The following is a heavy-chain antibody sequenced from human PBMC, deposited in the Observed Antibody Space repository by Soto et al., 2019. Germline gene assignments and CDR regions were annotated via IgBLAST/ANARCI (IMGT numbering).Heavy chain of an antibody. V-gene: IGHV3-43*02. CDR3: AKRAFGNYFDY. Sequence: GESLKISCAASGFTFDDYAMHWVRQAPGKGLEWVSLISGDGGSTYYVDSVKGRFTISRDNRKNSLYLQMNSLRTEDTALYYCAKRAFGNYFDYWGQGTLFTVSS. J-gene: IGHJ4*02. CDR1: GFTFDDYA. CDR2: ISGDGGST. D-gene: IGHD3-10*01.